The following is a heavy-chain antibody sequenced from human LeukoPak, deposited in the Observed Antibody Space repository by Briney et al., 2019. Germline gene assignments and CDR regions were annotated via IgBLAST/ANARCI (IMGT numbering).Heavy chain of an antibody. Sequence: PSETLSLTCTVPRGSVSSSTYYWGWVRQPPGKGLEWIASIYYTGSTYYNPSLKSRVTISLDMSKNEFFLTMTSVTAADTAVYFCTAEKNGSPHYWGQGTQVTVSS. CDR1: RGSVSSSTYY. CDR2: IYYTGST. J-gene: IGHJ4*02. D-gene: IGHD2-8*01. CDR3: TAEKNGSPHY. V-gene: IGHV4-39*07.